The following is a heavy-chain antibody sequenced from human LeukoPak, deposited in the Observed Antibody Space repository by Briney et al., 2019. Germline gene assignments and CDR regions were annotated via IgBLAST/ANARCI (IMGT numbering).Heavy chain of an antibody. Sequence: PSETLSLTCTVSGGSISSSSYYWGWIRQPPGKGLEWIGSIYYSGSTYYNPSLRSRVTISVDTSKNQFSLKLSSVTAADTAVYYCARLPRNYYFDYWGQGTLVTVSS. CDR2: IYYSGST. D-gene: IGHD1-14*01. CDR3: ARLPRNYYFDY. V-gene: IGHV4-39*01. J-gene: IGHJ4*02. CDR1: GGSISSSSYY.